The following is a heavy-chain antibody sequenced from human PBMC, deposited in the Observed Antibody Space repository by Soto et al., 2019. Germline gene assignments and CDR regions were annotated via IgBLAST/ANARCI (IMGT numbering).Heavy chain of an antibody. CDR3: ARASCSSTSCNNYYYYGMDV. CDR1: GYTFTSYS. D-gene: IGHD2-2*01. V-gene: IGHV1-3*01. Sequence: ASVKVSCKTSGYTFTSYSMHWVRQAPGQRLEWMGWIYAGNENTKYPQKFQGRVTINRDTSANTAYMELSSLRSEDTAVYYCARASCSSTSCNNYYYYGMDVWGQGTTVTVSS. CDR2: IYAGNENT. J-gene: IGHJ6*02.